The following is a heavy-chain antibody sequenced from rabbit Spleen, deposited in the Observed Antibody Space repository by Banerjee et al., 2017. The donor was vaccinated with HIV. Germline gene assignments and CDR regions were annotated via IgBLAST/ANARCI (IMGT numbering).Heavy chain of an antibody. Sequence: QQVAESGGGLVKPGASLTLTCKASGFSFSSSYYMCWVRQAPGKGLEWIGCIGTTSGTTWYASWAKGRFTISKTSSTTVTLQMTSLTAADTATYFCARDAASSFSSYGMDLWGPGTLVTVS. D-gene: IGHD8-1*01. V-gene: IGHV1S40*01. CDR1: GFSFSSSYY. J-gene: IGHJ6*01. CDR2: IGTTSGTT. CDR3: ARDAASSFSSYGMDL.